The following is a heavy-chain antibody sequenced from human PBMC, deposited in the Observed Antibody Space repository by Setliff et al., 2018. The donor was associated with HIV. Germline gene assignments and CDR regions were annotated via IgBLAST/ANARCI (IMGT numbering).Heavy chain of an antibody. D-gene: IGHD1-1*01. CDR3: ARVKGLRARNWNDRPNASDL. CDR1: GYSFINYG. V-gene: IGHV1-18*01. Sequence: ASVKVSCKASGYSFINYGISWVRQAPGQGLEWMGWISAYNGNTNYAQKLQGRVTMTTDTSTSTAYMELRSLRSDDTAVYYCARVKGLRARNWNDRPNASDLWGQGTMVTVSS. J-gene: IGHJ3*01. CDR2: ISAYNGNT.